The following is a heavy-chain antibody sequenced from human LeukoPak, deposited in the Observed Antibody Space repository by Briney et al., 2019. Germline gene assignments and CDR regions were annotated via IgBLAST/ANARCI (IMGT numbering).Heavy chain of an antibody. J-gene: IGHJ5*02. CDR2: INHSGST. CDR3: ARARQSRGWFDP. Sequence: PSETPSLTCTVSGGSISSSSYYWSWIRQPPGKGLEWIGEINHSGSTNYNPSLKSRVTISVDTSKNQFSLKLSSVTAADTAVYYCARARQSRGWFDPWGQGTLVTVSS. CDR1: GGSISSSSYY. V-gene: IGHV4-39*07.